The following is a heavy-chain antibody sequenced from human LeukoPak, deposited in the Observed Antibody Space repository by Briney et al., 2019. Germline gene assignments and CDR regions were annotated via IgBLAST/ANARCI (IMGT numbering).Heavy chain of an antibody. CDR2: MNLNSGDT. CDR3: ARVPVPAPRRGLYFDY. Sequence: ASVKVSCKASGYTFSSHDIYWVRQAPGQGLEWMGWMNLNSGDTYYAQNFQGRFSITSDTSKSTTYMDLASLAPEDTAVYYCARVPVPAPRRGLYFDYWGQGTLITVSS. D-gene: IGHD2-2*01. V-gene: IGHV1-8*01. CDR1: GYTFSSHD. J-gene: IGHJ4*02.